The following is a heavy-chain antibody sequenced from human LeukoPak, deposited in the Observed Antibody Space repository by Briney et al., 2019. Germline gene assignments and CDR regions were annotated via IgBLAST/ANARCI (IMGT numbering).Heavy chain of an antibody. CDR3: ARGIWYCSSTSCYSGSYYYYGMDV. V-gene: IGHV4-34*01. J-gene: IGHJ6*04. CDR2: INHSGST. D-gene: IGHD2-2*01. Sequence: SETLSLTCAVYGGSFSGYYWSWIRQPPGKGLEWIGEINHSGSTNYNPSLKSRVTISVDTSKNQLSLKLSSVTAADTAVYYCARGIWYCSSTSCYSGSYYYYGMDVWGKGTTVTVSS. CDR1: GGSFSGYY.